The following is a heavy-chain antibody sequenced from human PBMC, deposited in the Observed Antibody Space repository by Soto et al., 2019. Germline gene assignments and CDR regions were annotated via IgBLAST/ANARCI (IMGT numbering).Heavy chain of an antibody. CDR2: IKQDGSEK. V-gene: IGHV3-7*01. CDR1: GFTFSSYW. D-gene: IGHD1-7*01. Sequence: EVQLVESGGGLVQPGGSLRLSCAASGFTFSSYWMSWVRQAPGKGLEWVANIKQDGSEKYYVDSVKGRFNISRDNAKNSLYLQMNSLRAEDTAVYYCARVSSNWNYVSYFDYWGQGTLVTVSS. J-gene: IGHJ4*02. CDR3: ARVSSNWNYVSYFDY.